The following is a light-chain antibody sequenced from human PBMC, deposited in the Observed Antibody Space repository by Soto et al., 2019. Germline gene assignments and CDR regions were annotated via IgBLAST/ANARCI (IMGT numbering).Light chain of an antibody. CDR3: QHRSNWHIT. V-gene: IGKV3-11*01. Sequence: EIVLTQSPATLSLSPGERAALSCRACQSVSSYLAWYQQKPGQAPRLLIYDASNRATGIPARFSGSGSGTDFTLTISSLEPEDFALYYCQHRSNWHITFGQGTRLEIK. CDR1: QSVSSY. J-gene: IGKJ5*01. CDR2: DAS.